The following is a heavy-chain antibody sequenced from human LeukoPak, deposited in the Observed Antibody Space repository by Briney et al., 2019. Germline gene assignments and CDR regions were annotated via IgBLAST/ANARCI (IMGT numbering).Heavy chain of an antibody. V-gene: IGHV1-18*01. J-gene: IGHJ4*02. CDR3: ARDSERASSGWYMAWIQED. D-gene: IGHD6-19*01. CDR1: GYTFTSYG. Sequence: ASVKVSCKASGYTFTSYGISWVRQAPGQGLEWMGWISAYNGNTNYAQKLQGRVTMTTDTSTSTAYMELRSLRSDDTAVYCCARDSERASSGWYMAWIQEDWGQGTLVTVSS. CDR2: ISAYNGNT.